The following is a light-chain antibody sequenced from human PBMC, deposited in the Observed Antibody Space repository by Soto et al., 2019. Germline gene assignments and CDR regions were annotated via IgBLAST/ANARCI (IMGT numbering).Light chain of an antibody. CDR3: SVWDDSLDGLV. J-gene: IGLJ3*02. CDR2: YDD. Sequence: QSVLTQPPSVSAAPRQKVTISCSGSSSNIGNNLVNWYQQLPGKGPKLLIYYDDLLPSGVSDRFSGSKSGTSASLAISGLQSEDEADYFCSVWDDSLDGLVFGGGTKLTVL. CDR1: SSNIGNNL. V-gene: IGLV1-36*01.